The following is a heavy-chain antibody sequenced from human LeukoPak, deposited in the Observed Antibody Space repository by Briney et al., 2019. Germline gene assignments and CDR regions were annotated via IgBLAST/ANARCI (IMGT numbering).Heavy chain of an antibody. Sequence: PSETLSLTCTVSGGSISSSSYYWGWLRQPPGKGLEWIGSIYYSGSTYYNPSLKSRVTISVDTSKNQFSLKLSSVTAADTAVYYCARSYIVVVVAATYNWFDPWGQGTLVTVSS. CDR2: IYYSGST. CDR1: GGSISSSSYY. CDR3: ARSYIVVVVAATYNWFDP. D-gene: IGHD2-15*01. V-gene: IGHV4-39*07. J-gene: IGHJ5*02.